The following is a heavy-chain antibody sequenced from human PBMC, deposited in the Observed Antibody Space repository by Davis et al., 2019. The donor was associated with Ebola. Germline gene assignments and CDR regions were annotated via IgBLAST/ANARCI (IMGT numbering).Heavy chain of an antibody. D-gene: IGHD6-6*01. V-gene: IGHV4-59*08. J-gene: IGHJ6*02. CDR2: TFYSGST. CDR1: GGSIGPYY. CDR3: ARVKGRSSSTYYYYYGMDV. Sequence: MPSETLSLTCTVSGGSIGPYYWSWIRQPPGKGLEWIGSTFYSGSTNYNPSLKSRVTLSVDTSKSQFSLKLSSVTAADTAVYYCARVKGRSSSTYYYYYGMDVWGQGTTVTVSS.